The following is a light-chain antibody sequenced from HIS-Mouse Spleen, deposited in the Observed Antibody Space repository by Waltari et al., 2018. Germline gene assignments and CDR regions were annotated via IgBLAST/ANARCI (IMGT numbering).Light chain of an antibody. V-gene: IGLV2-8*01. J-gene: IGLJ2*01. Sequence: QSALTQPPSASGSPGQSVTISCTGTSSDVGGSNSVSWYQQHPGKVPKLMIYEVSKRPSGVPDRFSGSKSGNTASLTVSGLQAEDEADYYCSSYAGSNNLVFGGGTKLTVL. CDR2: EVS. CDR3: SSYAGSNNLV. CDR1: SSDVGGSNS.